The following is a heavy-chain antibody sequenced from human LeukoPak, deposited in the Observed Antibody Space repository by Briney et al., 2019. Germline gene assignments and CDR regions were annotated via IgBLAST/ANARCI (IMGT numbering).Heavy chain of an antibody. J-gene: IGHJ5*02. V-gene: IGHV4-34*01. CDR3: ARGIVVAPFDP. CDR2: INHSGST. D-gene: IGHD3-22*01. Sequence: SETLSLACAVYGGSFSGYYWSWIRQPPGKGLEWIGEINHSGSTNYNPSLKSRVTISVDTSKNQFSLKLSSVTAADTAVYYCARGIVVAPFDPWGQGTLVTVSS. CDR1: GGSFSGYY.